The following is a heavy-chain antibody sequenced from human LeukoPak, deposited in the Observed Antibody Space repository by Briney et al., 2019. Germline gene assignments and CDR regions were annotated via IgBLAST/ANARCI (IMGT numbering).Heavy chain of an antibody. CDR1: GFTFSSYG. D-gene: IGHD2-15*01. J-gene: IGHJ4*02. CDR2: ISSSSSSI. Sequence: PGGSLRLSCAASGFTFSSYGMHWVRQAPGKGLEWVSYISSSSSSIYYADSVKGRFTISRDNAKNSLYLQLNSLRVEDTAVYYCARDTPGDYWGQGTLVTVSS. CDR3: ARDTPGDY. V-gene: IGHV3-48*04.